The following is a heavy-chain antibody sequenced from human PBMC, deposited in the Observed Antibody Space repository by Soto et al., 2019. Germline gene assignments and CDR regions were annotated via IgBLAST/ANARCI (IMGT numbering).Heavy chain of an antibody. D-gene: IGHD6-19*01. Sequence: EVHLLESGGGVVQPGKSLKISYAVFGFANSDYLMTWVRQPPGQGLEWVSGISASGEKPYYADSVKGRFTISRDNSKNTLSLQMNSLRVEDTGIYYCAKLEWLEFGGDYWGQGTLVTVSS. CDR2: ISASGEKP. V-gene: IGHV3-23*01. J-gene: IGHJ4*02. CDR1: GFANSDYL. CDR3: AKLEWLEFGGDY.